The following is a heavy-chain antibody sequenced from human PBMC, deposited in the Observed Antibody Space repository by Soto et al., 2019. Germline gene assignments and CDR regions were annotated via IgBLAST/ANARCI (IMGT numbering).Heavy chain of an antibody. D-gene: IGHD3-10*01. CDR1: GYTFTGYY. Sequence: ASVKVSCKASGYTFTGYYMHWVRQAPGQGLEWKGWINPNSGGTNYAQKFQGWVTMTRDTSISTAYMELSRLRSDDTALYYCARVLYYGSGSYAFDIWGQGTMVTVSS. J-gene: IGHJ3*02. CDR2: INPNSGGT. V-gene: IGHV1-2*04. CDR3: ARVLYYGSGSYAFDI.